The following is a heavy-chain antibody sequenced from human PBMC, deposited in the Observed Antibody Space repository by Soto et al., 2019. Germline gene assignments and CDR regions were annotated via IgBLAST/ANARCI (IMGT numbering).Heavy chain of an antibody. D-gene: IGHD3-22*01. Sequence: SLRLSCAASGFTFSTYWMSWVRQAPGKGLEWVANIKPDGSEKWYVDSVKGRFTISRDNAKNSLYLQMNSLRAEDTAMYYCARGDYYDSSGPFSDAFDIRGQGTMVTVSS. CDR1: GFTFSTYW. V-gene: IGHV3-7*04. CDR2: IKPDGSEK. CDR3: ARGDYYDSSGPFSDAFDI. J-gene: IGHJ3*02.